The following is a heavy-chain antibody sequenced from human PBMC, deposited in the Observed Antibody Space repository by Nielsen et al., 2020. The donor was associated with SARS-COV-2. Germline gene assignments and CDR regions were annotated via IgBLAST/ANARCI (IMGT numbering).Heavy chain of an antibody. CDR2: IYYSGST. Sequence: VRQMPGKGLEWIGGIYYSGSTYYNPSLKSRVTISVDTSKNQFSLKLSSVTAADTAVYYCARGRRQQLVRAYYYYGMDVWGQGTTVTVSS. D-gene: IGHD6-13*01. J-gene: IGHJ6*02. CDR3: ARGRRQQLVRAYYYYGMDV. V-gene: IGHV4-39*01.